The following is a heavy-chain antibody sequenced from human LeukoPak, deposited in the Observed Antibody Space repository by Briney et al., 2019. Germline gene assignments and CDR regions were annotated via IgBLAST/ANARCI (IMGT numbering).Heavy chain of an antibody. Sequence: GASVKVSCKASGGTFSSYAISWVRQATGQGLEWMGWMNPNSGNTGYAQKFQGRVTMTRNTSISTAYMELSSLRSEDTAVYYCARGRTEHYDFWSGYYTTYYYYGMDVWGQGTTVTVSS. CDR2: MNPNSGNT. CDR3: ARGRTEHYDFWSGYYTTYYYYGMDV. V-gene: IGHV1-8*02. CDR1: GGTFSSYA. J-gene: IGHJ6*02. D-gene: IGHD3-3*01.